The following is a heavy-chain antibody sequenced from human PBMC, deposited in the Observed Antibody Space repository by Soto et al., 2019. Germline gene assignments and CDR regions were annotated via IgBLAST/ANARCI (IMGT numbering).Heavy chain of an antibody. CDR2: ISYDGSNK. Sequence: QVQLVESGGGVVQPGRSLRLSCAASGFTFSSYAMHWVRQAPGKGLEWVAVISYDGSNKYYADSVKGRFTISRDNSKNTLYLQMNSLRAEDTAVNYCARERSSGYFDYWGQGTLVTVSS. CDR3: ARERSSGYFDY. D-gene: IGHD6-19*01. J-gene: IGHJ4*02. CDR1: GFTFSSYA. V-gene: IGHV3-30-3*01.